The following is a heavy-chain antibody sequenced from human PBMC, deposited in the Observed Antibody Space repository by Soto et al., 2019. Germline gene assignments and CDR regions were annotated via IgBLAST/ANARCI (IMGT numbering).Heavy chain of an antibody. J-gene: IGHJ4*02. CDR2: ISGSGVTT. CDR3: ARGGVY. D-gene: IGHD2-8*01. Sequence: PGGSLRLSCAASGFTFSSHEMNWVRQAPGKGLEWISYISGSGVTTYYADSVGGRFIVSRDNAQESLFLQMNSLRVEDTAIYYCARGGVYWGQGTLVTVSS. CDR1: GFTFSSHE. V-gene: IGHV3-48*03.